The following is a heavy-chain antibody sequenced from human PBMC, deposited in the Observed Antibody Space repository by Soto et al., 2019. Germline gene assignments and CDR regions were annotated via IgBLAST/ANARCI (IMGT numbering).Heavy chain of an antibody. CDR3: AKGLGQGYYYYYGMDV. Sequence: PGGSLRLSCSASVFTFISYAMSWFREAPGNGLEWVSAISGSGGITYYADSVKVRFTISRDNSKNTLYLQMNSLRAEDTAVYYCAKGLGQGYYYYYGMDVWGQGTTVTVSS. V-gene: IGHV3-23*01. CDR2: ISGSGGIT. CDR1: VFTFISYA. J-gene: IGHJ6*02. D-gene: IGHD1-26*01.